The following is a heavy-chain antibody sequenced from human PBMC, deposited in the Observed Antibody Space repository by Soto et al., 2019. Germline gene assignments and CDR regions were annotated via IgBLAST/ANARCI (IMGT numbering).Heavy chain of an antibody. CDR2: ISSSSSTI. D-gene: IGHD3-10*01. J-gene: IGHJ6*03. Sequence: WGSLRLSCAASGFTFSSYSMNWVRQAPGKGLEWVSYISSSSSTIYYADSVKGRFTISRDNAKNSLYLQMNSLRAEDTAVYYCARVVLGFGESAYYMDVWGKGTTVTVSS. V-gene: IGHV3-48*01. CDR1: GFTFSSYS. CDR3: ARVVLGFGESAYYMDV.